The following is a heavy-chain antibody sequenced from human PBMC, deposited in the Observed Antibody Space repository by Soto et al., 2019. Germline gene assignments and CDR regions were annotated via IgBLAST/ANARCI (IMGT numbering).Heavy chain of an antibody. CDR3: AEDRNYYDSSGYYYNPISPAWFDP. D-gene: IGHD3-22*01. V-gene: IGHV1-58*01. Sequence: ASVKVSCKASGFTFTSSAVQWVRQARGQRLEWIGWIVVGSGNTNYAQKFQERVTITRDMSTSTAYMELSSLRSEDTAVYYCAEDRNYYDSSGYYYNPISPAWFDPWGQGTLVTVSS. CDR1: GFTFTSSA. J-gene: IGHJ5*02. CDR2: IVVGSGNT.